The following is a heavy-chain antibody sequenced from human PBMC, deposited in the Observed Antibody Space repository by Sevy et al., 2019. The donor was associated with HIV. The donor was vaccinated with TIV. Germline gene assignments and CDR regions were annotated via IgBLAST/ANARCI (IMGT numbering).Heavy chain of an antibody. CDR2: ISGYTGNT. CDR1: GYTFNTYG. D-gene: IGHD3-16*01. J-gene: IGHJ6*02. Sequence: ASVKVSCKASGYTFNTYGISWVRQAPGRGLEWVGWISGYTGNTNYAQKFQGRVTLTRDTSTNTAYMELTSLRHDDAAVYSRARDGLGGPLAYYGMDVWGQGTTVTVSS. CDR3: ARDGLGGPLAYYGMDV. V-gene: IGHV1-18*04.